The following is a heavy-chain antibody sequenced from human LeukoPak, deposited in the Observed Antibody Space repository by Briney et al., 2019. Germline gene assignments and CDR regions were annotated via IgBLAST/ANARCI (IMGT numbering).Heavy chain of an antibody. CDR1: GYTFTGFY. J-gene: IGHJ2*01. CDR3: AIQPWGSGNNWYFDL. Sequence: EASVKVSCKPSGYTFTGFYIHWVRQAPGQGLEWMGWISPNSGGTDYAQRFQGRVTMTRDTSISTAYMELSSLRSNDTDVYYCAIQPWGSGNNWYFDLWGRGTLVTVSS. V-gene: IGHV1-2*02. D-gene: IGHD7-27*01. CDR2: ISPNSGGT.